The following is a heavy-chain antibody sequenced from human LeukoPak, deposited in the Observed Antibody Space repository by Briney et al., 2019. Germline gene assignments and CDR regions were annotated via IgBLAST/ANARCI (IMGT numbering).Heavy chain of an antibody. CDR1: GDTFSSYA. CDR2: IIPIFGTA. V-gene: IGHV1-69*13. CDR3: ASDYGSGSNIDY. J-gene: IGHJ4*02. D-gene: IGHD3-10*01. Sequence: GASVKVSCKASGDTFSSYAISWVRQAPGQGLEWMGGIIPIFGTANYAQKFQGRVTITADESTSTAYMELSSLRSEDTAVYYCASDYGSGSNIDYWGQGTLVTVSS.